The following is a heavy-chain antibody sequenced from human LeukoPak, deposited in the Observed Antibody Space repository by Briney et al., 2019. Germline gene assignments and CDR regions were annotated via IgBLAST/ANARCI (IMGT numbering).Heavy chain of an antibody. CDR2: INPIFDSA. CDR1: GGAFSSYA. J-gene: IGHJ4*02. CDR3: ASDGDGCSRCFDY. D-gene: IGHD2-2*01. Sequence: ASVKVSCKASGGAFSSYAISWVRQAPGQGLEWMGGINPIFDSANYAQKFQGRVTITADESTSTAYMELRSLRSEDTAVYYCASDGDGCSRCFDYWGQGTLVTVSS. V-gene: IGHV1-69*13.